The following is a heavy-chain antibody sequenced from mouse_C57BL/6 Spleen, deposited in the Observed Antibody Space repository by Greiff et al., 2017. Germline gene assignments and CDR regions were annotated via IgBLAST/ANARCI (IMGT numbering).Heavy chain of an antibody. V-gene: IGHV1-53*01. J-gene: IGHJ3*01. CDR1: GYTFTSYW. Sequence: QVQLQQPGTELVKPGASVKLSCKASGYTFTSYWMHWVKQRPGQGLAWIGNINPSNGGTNYNEKFKSKATLTVDKSSSTAYMQLSSLTSEDSAVYYCARSNYGSSLFAYWGQGTLVTVSA. CDR3: ARSNYGSSLFAY. CDR2: INPSNGGT. D-gene: IGHD1-1*01.